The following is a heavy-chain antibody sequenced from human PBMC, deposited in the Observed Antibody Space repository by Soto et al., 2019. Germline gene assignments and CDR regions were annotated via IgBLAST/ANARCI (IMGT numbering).Heavy chain of an antibody. CDR1: GFTFSSYG. D-gene: IGHD6-19*01. CDR3: ARDRGWTFDY. Sequence: QVQLVESGGCVVQPGRSLGLSCAASGFTFSSYGMHWVRQAPGKGLEWVAVIWYDGSNKYYADSVKGRFTISRDNSKKTLYLQMKSLRAEDTAVYYCARDRGWTFDYWGQGTLVTVSS. J-gene: IGHJ4*02. V-gene: IGHV3-33*01. CDR2: IWYDGSNK.